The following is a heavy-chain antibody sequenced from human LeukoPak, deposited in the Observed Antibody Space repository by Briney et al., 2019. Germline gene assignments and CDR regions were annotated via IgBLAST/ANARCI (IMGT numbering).Heavy chain of an antibody. V-gene: IGHV4-4*07. CDR1: GGSISGYY. CDR3: ARGGAGSSLSFDP. D-gene: IGHD6-13*01. Sequence: SETLSLTCTVSGGSISGYYLSWIRQPAGKGLEWIGRIYISGSTNYNPSLKSRVTMSVDTSKTHFSLKLSSVTAADTAVYYCARGGAGSSLSFDPWGQGTLVIVPS. CDR2: IYISGST. J-gene: IGHJ5*02.